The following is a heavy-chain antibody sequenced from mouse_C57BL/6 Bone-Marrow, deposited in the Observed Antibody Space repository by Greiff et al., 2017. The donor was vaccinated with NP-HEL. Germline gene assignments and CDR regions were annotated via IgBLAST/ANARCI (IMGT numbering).Heavy chain of an antibody. J-gene: IGHJ3*01. D-gene: IGHD1-1*01. Sequence: QVQLQQSGSELRSPGSSVKLSCKDFDSEVFPIAYMSWVRQKPGHGFEWIGGILPSIGRTIYGEKFEDKATLDADTLSNTAYLELNSLTSEDSAIYYCARGKDYYGSSYPAWFAYWGQGTLVTVSA. V-gene: IGHV15-2*01. CDR2: ILPSIGRT. CDR1: DSEVFPIAY. CDR3: ARGKDYYGSSYPAWFAY.